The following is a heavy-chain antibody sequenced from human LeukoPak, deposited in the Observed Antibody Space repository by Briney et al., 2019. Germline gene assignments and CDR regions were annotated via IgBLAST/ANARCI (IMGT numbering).Heavy chain of an antibody. Sequence: SVKVSCKASGGTFSSYAISWVRQAPGQGLEWMGGIIPIFGTANYAQKFQGRVTITADEPTSTAYMELSSLRSEDTAVYYCARGPDVDTAMAGALDIWGQGTMVTVSS. V-gene: IGHV1-69*13. CDR1: GGTFSSYA. D-gene: IGHD5-18*01. CDR2: IIPIFGTA. CDR3: ARGPDVDTAMAGALDI. J-gene: IGHJ3*02.